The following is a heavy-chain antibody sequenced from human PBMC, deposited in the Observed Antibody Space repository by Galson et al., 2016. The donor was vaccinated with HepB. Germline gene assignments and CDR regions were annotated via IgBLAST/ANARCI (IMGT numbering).Heavy chain of an antibody. CDR3: ARGFWFGLGRKYGMDV. CDR2: IRSSSNTI. J-gene: IGHJ6*02. CDR1: GFTFSSYS. D-gene: IGHD3-10*01. Sequence: SLRLSCAASGFTFSSYSMNWVRQAPGKGLEWVSYIRSSSNTIYYADSVKGRFTISRDNAENSLFLQMKSLRDEDTAVYYCARGFWFGLGRKYGMDVWGQGTTVTVSS. V-gene: IGHV3-48*02.